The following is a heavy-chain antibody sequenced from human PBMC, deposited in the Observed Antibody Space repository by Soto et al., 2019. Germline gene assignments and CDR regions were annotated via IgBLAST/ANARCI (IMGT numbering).Heavy chain of an antibody. J-gene: IGHJ4*02. CDR2: IHYTGST. Sequence: QVRLQESGPGLVKPSQTLSLTCSVSSASISSGDFYWSWIRQPPGKGLEWIGDIHYTGSTYYSPSLKTRISISADTSRNQFSLKLSSVTVADTAVYYCVRNPVVVASPGYQTVTRLPLEFDSWGQGTLVTVSS. V-gene: IGHV4-30-4*01. D-gene: IGHD6-13*01. CDR1: SASISSGDFY. CDR3: VRNPVVVASPGYQTVTRLPLEFDS.